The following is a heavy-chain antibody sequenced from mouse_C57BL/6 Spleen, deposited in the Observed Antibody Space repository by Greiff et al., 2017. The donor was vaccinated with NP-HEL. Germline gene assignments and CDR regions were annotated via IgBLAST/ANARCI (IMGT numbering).Heavy chain of an antibody. Sequence: QVQLQQSGAELARPGASVKLSCKASGYTFTSYGISWVKQRTGQGLEWIGEIYPRSGNTYYNEKFKGKATLTADKPSSTAYMELRSLTSEDSAVYFCARGGLEAWFAYWGQGTLVTVSA. D-gene: IGHD3-3*01. V-gene: IGHV1-81*01. CDR3: ARGGLEAWFAY. J-gene: IGHJ3*01. CDR2: IYPRSGNT. CDR1: GYTFTSYG.